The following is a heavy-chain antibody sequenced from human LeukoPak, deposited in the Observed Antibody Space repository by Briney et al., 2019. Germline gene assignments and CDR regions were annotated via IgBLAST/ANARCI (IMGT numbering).Heavy chain of an antibody. D-gene: IGHD1-26*01. CDR1: GFTVSSSY. CDR2: VYSAGTT. CDR3: ARDSDSDGIDS. J-gene: IGHJ5*01. Sequence: GGSLRLSCAASGFTVSSSYMTWVRQAPGKGLEWVSLVYSAGTTYYADSVKGRFTISRDDSKNTLYLQMNRLRAEDTAVYYCARDSDSDGIDSWGQGTLVTVSS. V-gene: IGHV3-66*01.